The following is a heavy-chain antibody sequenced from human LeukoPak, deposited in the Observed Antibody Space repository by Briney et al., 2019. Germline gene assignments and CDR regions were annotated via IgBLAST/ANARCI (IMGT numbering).Heavy chain of an antibody. Sequence: GASVKVSCKASGYTFTSYAMHWVRQAPGQRLEWMGWINAGNGNTKYSQKFQGRVTITRDTSASTAHMELSSLRSEDTAVYYCASSYYVWGSYRPTYYFDYWGQGTLVTVSS. CDR3: ASSYYVWGSYRPTYYFDY. CDR1: GYTFTSYA. D-gene: IGHD3-16*02. J-gene: IGHJ4*02. V-gene: IGHV1-3*01. CDR2: INAGNGNT.